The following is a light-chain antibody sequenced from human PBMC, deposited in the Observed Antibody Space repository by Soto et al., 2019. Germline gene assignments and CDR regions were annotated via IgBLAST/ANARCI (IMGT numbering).Light chain of an antibody. J-gene: IGKJ5*01. V-gene: IGKV3-11*01. CDR2: DAY. CDR1: HSFRAL. CDR3: QQRHMWPIT. Sequence: VLTQSPVTLFLSPGERATLSCRASHSFRALLAWYPRTPGQAPRLLIYDAYSSATGIPPRFSGSGSGTDFALTISSLEPEDSAVSYCQQRHMWPITFGQGTRLAI.